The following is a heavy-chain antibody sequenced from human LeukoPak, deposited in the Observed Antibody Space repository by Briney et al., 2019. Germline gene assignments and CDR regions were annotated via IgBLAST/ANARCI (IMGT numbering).Heavy chain of an antibody. CDR3: ARRGSGASLEYYFDL. CDR1: GGSISSYY. Sequence: SETLSLTCTVSGGSISSYYWSWIRQPPGKGPEYIGYIYYSGNTNSNPSLNSRVTIPVDTSKNQFSLKLSSVTAADTAVYYCARRGSGASLEYYFDLWGRGTLVTVSS. D-gene: IGHD1-14*01. J-gene: IGHJ2*01. V-gene: IGHV4-59*08. CDR2: IYYSGNT.